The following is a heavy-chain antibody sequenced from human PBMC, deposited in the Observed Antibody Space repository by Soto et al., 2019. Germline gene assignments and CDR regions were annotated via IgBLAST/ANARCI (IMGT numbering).Heavy chain of an antibody. CDR3: ARGGSGYHTGRGFAGAMDV. D-gene: IGHD3-3*01. CDR2: ISPYNGHT. Sequence: QIQLVQSGGEVKKPGASVNLSCKASGYIFNGYGISWVRQAPGQGLEWMGWISPYNGHTEYSQSLQGRLTVTADTSTTTGYRELRSLRSDDTAVYYCARGGSGYHTGRGFAGAMDVWGQGTTVTVSS. J-gene: IGHJ6*02. CDR1: GYIFNGYG. V-gene: IGHV1-18*04.